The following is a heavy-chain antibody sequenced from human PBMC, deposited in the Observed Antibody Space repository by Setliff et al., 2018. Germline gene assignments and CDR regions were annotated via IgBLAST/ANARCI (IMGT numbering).Heavy chain of an antibody. CDR3: ARTYNFWSGYFDY. CDR2: INHSGST. CDR1: GGSFSDHF. Sequence: SETLSLTCTVYGGSFSDHFWSWIRQPPGKGLEWIGEINHSGSTNYNPSLKSRVTISVDASKNQFSLKLTSVTAADTAVYFCARTYNFWSGYFDYWGQGTLVTVS. V-gene: IGHV4-34*01. D-gene: IGHD3-3*01. J-gene: IGHJ4*02.